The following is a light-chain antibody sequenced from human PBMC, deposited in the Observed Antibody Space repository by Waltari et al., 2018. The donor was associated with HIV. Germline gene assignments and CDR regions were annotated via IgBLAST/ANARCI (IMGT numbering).Light chain of an antibody. J-gene: IGKJ1*01. CDR1: QRISNW. CDR3: QQYSAFPWT. Sequence: DIQITQSLSTLSASMGDRVRITCRASQRISNWLAWYQQKPGQAPKLLNYRASTLESGVPSRFSGSGSGTEFTLTINNLQPDEFATYYCQQYSAFPWTFGQGAKVEIK. V-gene: IGKV1-5*03. CDR2: RAS.